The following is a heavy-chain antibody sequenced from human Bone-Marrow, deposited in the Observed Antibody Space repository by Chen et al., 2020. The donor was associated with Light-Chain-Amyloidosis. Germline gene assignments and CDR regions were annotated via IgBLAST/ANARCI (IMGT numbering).Heavy chain of an antibody. CDR1: GYPFPNYW. CDR2: IYPDDSDA. V-gene: IGHV5-51*01. J-gene: IGHJ4*02. D-gene: IGHD5-12*01. CDR3: ARRRDGYNFDY. Sequence: EVQLEQSGPEVKKPGESLKSSCKASGYPFPNYWFGWVRQMPGKGLEWMGVIYPDDSDARYSPSFEGQVTISADKSITTAYLQWRSLKASDTAMYYCARRRDGYNFDYWGQGTLVTVSS.